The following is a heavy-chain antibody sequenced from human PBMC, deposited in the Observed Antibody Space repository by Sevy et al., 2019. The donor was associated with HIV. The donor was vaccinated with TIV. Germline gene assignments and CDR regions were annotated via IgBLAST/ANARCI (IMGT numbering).Heavy chain of an antibody. J-gene: IGHJ4*02. CDR1: GYTFTGYY. CDR3: ARMGDYYDSSGYYPLKF. CDR2: INPNSGRT. D-gene: IGHD3-22*01. Sequence: ASVKVSCKASGYTFTGYYIHWVRQAPGQGLEWMGWINPNSGRTYFSKKFQDSVTMTTDTSVNTAYMDLRSLRFDDTAVYYCARMGDYYDSSGYYPLKFWGQGTLVTVSS. V-gene: IGHV1-2*02.